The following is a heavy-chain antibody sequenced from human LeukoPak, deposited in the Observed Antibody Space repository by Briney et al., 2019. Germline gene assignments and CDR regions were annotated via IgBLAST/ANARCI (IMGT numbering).Heavy chain of an antibody. D-gene: IGHD1-26*01. CDR3: ARVKWEYIQRDGYYYMDV. J-gene: IGHJ6*03. Sequence: SETLSLTCTVSGGSISSYYWSWIRQPAGKGLEWIGRIYTSGSTNYNPSLKSRVTMSVDTSKNQFSLKLSSVTAADTAVYYCARVKWEYIQRDGYYYMDVWGKGTTVTVSS. V-gene: IGHV4-4*07. CDR1: GGSISSYY. CDR2: IYTSGST.